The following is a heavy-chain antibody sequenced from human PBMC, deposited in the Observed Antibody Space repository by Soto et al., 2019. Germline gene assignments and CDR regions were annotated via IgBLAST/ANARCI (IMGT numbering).Heavy chain of an antibody. J-gene: IGHJ6*03. V-gene: IGHV1-3*01. CDR1: GYTFTSYA. CDR3: ARVGVDCSSTSCYYYYYYMDV. Sequence: QVQLVQSGAEVKKPGASVKVSCKASGYTFTSYAMHWVRQAPGQRLEWMGWINAGNGNTKYSQKFQGRVTITRDTSASTAYMELSSLRSEDTAVYYCARVGVDCSSTSCYYYYYYMDVWGKGTTVTVSS. D-gene: IGHD2-2*01. CDR2: INAGNGNT.